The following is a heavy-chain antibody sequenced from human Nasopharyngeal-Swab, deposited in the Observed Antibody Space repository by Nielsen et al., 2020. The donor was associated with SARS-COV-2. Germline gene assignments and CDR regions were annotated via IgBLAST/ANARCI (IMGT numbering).Heavy chain of an antibody. CDR2: IYYSGST. D-gene: IGHD6-13*01. J-gene: IGHJ4*02. V-gene: IGHV4-59*08. Sequence: SETLSLTCTVSGGSISSYYWSWIRQPPGKGLEWIGYIYYSGSTNYNPSLKSRVTISVDTSKSQFSLKLSSVTAADTAVYYCARLRYSSSWYRTQLYYFDYWGQGTLVTVSS. CDR3: ARLRYSSSWYRTQLYYFDY. CDR1: GGSISSYY.